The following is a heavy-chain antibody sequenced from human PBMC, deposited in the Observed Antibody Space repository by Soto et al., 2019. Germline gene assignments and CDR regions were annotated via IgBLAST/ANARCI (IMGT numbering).Heavy chain of an antibody. J-gene: IGHJ6*02. V-gene: IGHV3-30*03. D-gene: IGHD2-2*01. CDR1: GFTFSSYG. CDR3: ARVGYCSSTSCRYYYYGMDV. Sequence: QVQLVESGGGVVQPGRSLRLSCAASGFTFSSYGMHWVRQAPGKGLEWVAVISYDGSDKYYADSVKGRFTISRDNSRNTLYLQMNYLRAEDTAVYYCARVGYCSSTSCRYYYYGMDVWGQGTTVTVSS. CDR2: ISYDGSDK.